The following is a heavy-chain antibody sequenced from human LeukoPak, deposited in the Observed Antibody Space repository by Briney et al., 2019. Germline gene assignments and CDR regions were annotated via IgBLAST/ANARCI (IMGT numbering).Heavy chain of an antibody. J-gene: IGHJ4*02. CDR2: INPNSGGT. CDR3: ARFEYSSSGPPLH. D-gene: IGHD6-6*01. Sequence: ASVKVSCTASGYTFTGYYMHWVRQAPGQGLEWMGWINPNSGGTNYAQKFQGRVTMTRDTSISTAYMELSSLRSEDTAVYYCARFEYSSSGPPLHWGQGTLVTVSS. CDR1: GYTFTGYY. V-gene: IGHV1-2*02.